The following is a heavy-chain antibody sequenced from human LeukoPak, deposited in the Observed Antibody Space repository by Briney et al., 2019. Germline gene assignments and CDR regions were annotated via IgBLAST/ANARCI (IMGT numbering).Heavy chain of an antibody. V-gene: IGHV3-74*01. J-gene: IGHJ4*02. CDR1: GFTFSNYW. Sequence: GGSLRLSCAASGFTFSNYWIHWVRQAPGKGLVWVSRINTDGSTTTYADSVKGRFSISRDNAKNTVYLQMNNLRAEDTAVYFCARWSTTPDTEAGDYWAREPWSPSPQ. CDR2: INTDGSTT. CDR3: ARWSTTPDTEAGDY. D-gene: IGHD1/OR15-1a*01.